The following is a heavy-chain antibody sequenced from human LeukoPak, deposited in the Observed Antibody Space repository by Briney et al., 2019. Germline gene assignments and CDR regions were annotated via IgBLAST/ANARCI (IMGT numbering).Heavy chain of an antibody. J-gene: IGHJ3*02. CDR1: GFAFNNAW. D-gene: IGHD4-23*01. CDR3: TTSGVHDYGGLDAFDI. Sequence: GGSLRLSCSASGFAFNNAWMSWVRQAPGKGLEWVGRIKSKTDGGTTDYAAPVKGRFTISRDDSKNTLYLQMNSLKTEDTAVYYCTTSGVHDYGGLDAFDIWGQGTMVTVSS. CDR2: IKSKTDGGTT. V-gene: IGHV3-15*01.